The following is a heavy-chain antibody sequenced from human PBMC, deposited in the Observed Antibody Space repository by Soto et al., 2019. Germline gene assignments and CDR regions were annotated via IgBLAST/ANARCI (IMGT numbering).Heavy chain of an antibody. CDR3: ARGLGYCSGGSCPNWFDP. CDR2: IYSGGST. V-gene: IGHV3-53*01. CDR1: WFTVSSNY. D-gene: IGHD2-15*01. J-gene: IGHJ5*02. Sequence: PVGSLRLSCAASWFTVSSNYMSWVRQAPGKGLEWVSVIYSGGSTYYADSVKGRFTISRDNSKNTLYLQMNSLRAEDTAVYYCARGLGYCSGGSCPNWFDPWGQGTLVTVSS.